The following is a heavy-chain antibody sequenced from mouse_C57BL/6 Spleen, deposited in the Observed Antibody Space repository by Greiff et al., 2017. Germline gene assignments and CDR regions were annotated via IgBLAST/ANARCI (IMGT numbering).Heavy chain of an antibody. CDR2: ISNGGGST. Sequence: EVMLVESGGGLVQPGGSLKLSCAASGFTFSDYYMYWVRQTPEKRLEWVAYISNGGGSTYYPDTVKGRFTISRDNAKNTLYLQMSRLKSEDTAMYYCARLAQATGYFDYWGQGTTLTVSS. D-gene: IGHD3-2*02. CDR3: ARLAQATGYFDY. J-gene: IGHJ2*01. V-gene: IGHV5-12*01. CDR1: GFTFSDYY.